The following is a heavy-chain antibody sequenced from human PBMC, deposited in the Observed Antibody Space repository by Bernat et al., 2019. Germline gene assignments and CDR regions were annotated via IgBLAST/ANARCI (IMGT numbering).Heavy chain of an antibody. D-gene: IGHD1-26*01. CDR1: GGSISSGGYS. CDR2: IYHSGST. J-gene: IGHJ2*01. Sequence: QLQLQESGPGLVKPSQTLSLTCAVSGGSISSGGYSWSWIRQPPGKGLEWIGYIYHSGSTYYNPSLKSRVTISVDRSKNQFSLKLSSVTAADTAVYYCARDPTVGAWPNWYFDLWGRGTLVTVSS. V-gene: IGHV4-30-2*01. CDR3: ARDPTVGAWPNWYFDL.